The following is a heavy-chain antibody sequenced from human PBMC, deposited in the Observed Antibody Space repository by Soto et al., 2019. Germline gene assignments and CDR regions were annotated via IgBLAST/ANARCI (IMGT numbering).Heavy chain of an antibody. CDR2: ISYDGSNK. D-gene: IGHD3-9*01. Sequence: GGSLRLSCAASGFTFSSYGMHWVRQAPGKGLEWVAVISYDGSNKYYADSVKGRFTISRDNSKNTLYLQMNSLRAEDTAVYYCAKRRLRYFDWSSYYYYGMDVWGQGTTVTVSS. V-gene: IGHV3-30*18. J-gene: IGHJ6*02. CDR1: GFTFSSYG. CDR3: AKRRLRYFDWSSYYYYGMDV.